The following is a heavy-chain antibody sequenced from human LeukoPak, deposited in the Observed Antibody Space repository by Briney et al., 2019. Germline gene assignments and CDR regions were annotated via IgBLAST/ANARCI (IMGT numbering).Heavy chain of an antibody. Sequence: PGGSLRLSCAASGFTFSSYSMSWLRQAPGKGPEWVSYISGRSSIIYYADSVKGRFTISRDNAKNSLYLEMTGLRAEDTAVYYCARDQSGHIAGGTDAFEIWGQGTMVTVSS. CDR2: ISGRSSII. CDR1: GFTFSSYS. V-gene: IGHV3-48*04. J-gene: IGHJ3*02. CDR3: ARDQSGHIAGGTDAFEI. D-gene: IGHD1-26*01.